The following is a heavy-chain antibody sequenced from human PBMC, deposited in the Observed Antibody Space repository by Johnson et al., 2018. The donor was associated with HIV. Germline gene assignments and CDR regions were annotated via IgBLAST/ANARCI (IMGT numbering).Heavy chain of an antibody. J-gene: IGHJ3*02. Sequence: VHLVESGGGLIQPGGSLRLSCAASGFLVSSNYMSWVRQAPGTGLEWVSSIGSYTHYADSVKGRFNISSDNSKNSLYLQMNSLRPEDTAVYYCARGVIAVAGSWGAFDIWGQGTMVTVSS. CDR1: GFLVSSNY. D-gene: IGHD6-19*01. CDR3: ARGVIAVAGSWGAFDI. CDR2: IGSYT. V-gene: IGHV3-53*01.